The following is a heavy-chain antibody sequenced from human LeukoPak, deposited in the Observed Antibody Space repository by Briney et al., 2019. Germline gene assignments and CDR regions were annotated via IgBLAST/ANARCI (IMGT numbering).Heavy chain of an antibody. CDR2: IEEDGSQK. CDR1: GFTFSGSA. CDR3: ARVHWYFDF. J-gene: IGHJ2*01. V-gene: IGHV3-7*04. Sequence: GGSLRLSCAASGFTFSGSAMHWVRQASGKGLEWVAHIEEDGSQKDYVDSVKGRFTISRDNAKNSLYLQMNSLRAEDTAVYYCARVHWYFDFWGRGTLVTVSS.